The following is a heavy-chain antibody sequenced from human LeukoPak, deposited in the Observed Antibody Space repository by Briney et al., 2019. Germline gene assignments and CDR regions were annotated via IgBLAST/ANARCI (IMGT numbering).Heavy chain of an antibody. CDR2: IYYSGST. CDR3: ARVLKDEGSIGDAFDI. J-gene: IGHJ3*02. D-gene: IGHD3-10*01. V-gene: IGHV4-59*01. Sequence: PSETLSLTCTVSGGSISSYYWSWIRQPPGKGLEWIGYIYYSGSTNYDPSLKSRVTISVDTSKNQFSLKLSSVTAADTAVYYCARVLKDEGSIGDAFDIWGQGTMVTVSS. CDR1: GGSISSYY.